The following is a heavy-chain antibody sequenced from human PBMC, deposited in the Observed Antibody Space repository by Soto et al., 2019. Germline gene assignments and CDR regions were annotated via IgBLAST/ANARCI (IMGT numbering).Heavy chain of an antibody. CDR1: GGSISSSSYY. J-gene: IGHJ4*02. D-gene: IGHD3-22*01. Sequence: SETLSLTCTVSGGSISSSSYYWGWIRQPPGKGLEWIGGIYYSGSTYYNPSLKSRVTISVDTSKNQFSLKLSSVTAADTAVYYCARLGYDSSGYRFDYWGQGTLVTVSS. V-gene: IGHV4-39*01. CDR2: IYYSGST. CDR3: ARLGYDSSGYRFDY.